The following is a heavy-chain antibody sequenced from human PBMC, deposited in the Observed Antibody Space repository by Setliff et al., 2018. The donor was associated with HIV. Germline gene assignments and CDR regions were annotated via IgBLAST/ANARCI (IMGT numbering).Heavy chain of an antibody. CDR2: IYTSGST. V-gene: IGHV4-4*07. CDR1: GGPISGYF. D-gene: IGHD7-27*01. CDR3: ARDLPELTGRSFDP. Sequence: SETLSLTCNVSGGPISGYFWTRIRQPAGKGLEWIGRIYTSGSTNYNPSLKSRLSMSIDTSKNHYSLLLTSVTAADTAVYYCARDLPELTGRSFDPWGQGIQVTVSS. J-gene: IGHJ5*02.